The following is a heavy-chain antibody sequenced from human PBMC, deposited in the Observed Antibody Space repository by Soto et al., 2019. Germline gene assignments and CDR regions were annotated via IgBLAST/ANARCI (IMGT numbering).Heavy chain of an antibody. D-gene: IGHD3-9*01. J-gene: IGHJ6*02. CDR1: GFTFSSYA. V-gene: IGHV3-23*01. Sequence: PVGSLRLSCAASGFTFSSYAMSWVRQAPGKGLEWVSAISGSGGSTYYADSVKGRFTISRDNSKNTLYLQMNSLRAEDTAVYYCAKDGPLYYDILTGGYFGYGMDVWGQGTTVTVSS. CDR2: ISGSGGST. CDR3: AKDGPLYYDILTGGYFGYGMDV.